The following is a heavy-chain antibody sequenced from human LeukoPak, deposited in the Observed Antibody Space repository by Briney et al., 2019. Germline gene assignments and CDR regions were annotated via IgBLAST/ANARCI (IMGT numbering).Heavy chain of an antibody. Sequence: SGPTLVKPTQTLTLTCTFSGFSLSTRGVGVGWIRQPPGKAPEWLALIYWYNDNRYSPSLKSRLTITKDTSKNQVVLTMTHMDPVDTATYFCASSRYDILTGHYNFDYWGQGTLVTVSS. J-gene: IGHJ4*02. CDR3: ASSRYDILTGHYNFDY. D-gene: IGHD3-9*01. CDR2: IYWYNDN. V-gene: IGHV2-5*01. CDR1: GFSLSTRGVG.